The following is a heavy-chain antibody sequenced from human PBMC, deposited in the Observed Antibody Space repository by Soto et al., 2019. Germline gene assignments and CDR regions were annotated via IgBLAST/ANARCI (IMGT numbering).Heavy chain of an antibody. CDR2: IWYDGSNK. CDR1: GFTFSSYG. Sequence: QVQLVESGGGVVQPGRSLRLSCAASGFTFSSYGMHWVRQAPGKGLEWVAVIWYDGSNKYYADSVKGRFTISRDNSKNTLYLQMNSLRAEDTAVYYCARASGDPRAPSPGAYYYYGMDVWGQGTTVTVSS. D-gene: IGHD4-17*01. J-gene: IGHJ6*02. V-gene: IGHV3-33*01. CDR3: ARASGDPRAPSPGAYYYYGMDV.